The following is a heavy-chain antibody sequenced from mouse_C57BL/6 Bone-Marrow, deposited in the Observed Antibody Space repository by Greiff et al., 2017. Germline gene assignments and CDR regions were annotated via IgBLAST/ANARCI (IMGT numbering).Heavy chain of an antibody. V-gene: IGHV1-50*01. CDR1: GYTFTSYW. CDR2: IDPSDSYT. J-gene: IGHJ3*01. D-gene: IGHD3-2*02. Sequence: VQLQQSGAELVKPGASVKLSCKASGYTFTSYWMQWVKQRPGQGLEWIGEIDPSDSYTNYNQKFKGKATLTVDTSSRTAYMQLSSLTSEDSAVYYCAPLDSSGYVMVYWGQGTLVTVSA. CDR3: APLDSSGYVMVY.